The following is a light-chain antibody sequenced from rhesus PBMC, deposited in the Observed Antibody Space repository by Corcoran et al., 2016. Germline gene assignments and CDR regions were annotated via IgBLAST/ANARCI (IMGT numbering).Light chain of an antibody. CDR1: QSLLDTDGYTH. CDR2: LGS. V-gene: IGKV2-78*01. CDR3: MQTLQTPYS. Sequence: DIVMTQTPLSLPVTPGEPASISCRSSQSLLDTDGYTHLHWYLQKPGQSPQLLIYLGSTRASGLPDRFSGRGSGTDFTLKISGLEAEDVGVYYCMQTLQTPYSFGQGAKMDIK. J-gene: IGKJ2*01.